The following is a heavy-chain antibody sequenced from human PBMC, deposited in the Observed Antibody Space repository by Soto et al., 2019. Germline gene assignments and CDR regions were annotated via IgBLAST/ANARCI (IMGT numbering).Heavy chain of an antibody. CDR3: ARGKEVPSITIFGVVNTCYFDY. CDR2: INHSGST. Sequence: SETLSLTCAVYGGSFSGYYWSWIRQPPGKGLEWIGEINHSGSTNYNPSLKSRVTISVDTSKNQFSLKLSSVTAADTAVYYCARGKEVPSITIFGVVNTCYFDYWGQGTLVTVSS. J-gene: IGHJ4*02. D-gene: IGHD3-3*01. CDR1: GGSFSGYY. V-gene: IGHV4-34*01.